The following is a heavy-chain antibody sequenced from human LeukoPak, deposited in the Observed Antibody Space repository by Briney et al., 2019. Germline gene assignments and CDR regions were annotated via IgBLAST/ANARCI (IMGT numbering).Heavy chain of an antibody. CDR3: ARGQRGYYPAYFDY. CDR1: GGSFSGYY. CDR2: INHSGST. D-gene: IGHD3-3*01. Sequence: SETLSLTCAVYGGSFSGYYWSWIRQPPGKGLEWIGEINHSGSTNYNPSLKSRVTISVDTSKNQFSLKLSSVTAADTAVYYCARGQRGYYPAYFDYWGQGTLVTVSS. V-gene: IGHV4-34*01. J-gene: IGHJ4*02.